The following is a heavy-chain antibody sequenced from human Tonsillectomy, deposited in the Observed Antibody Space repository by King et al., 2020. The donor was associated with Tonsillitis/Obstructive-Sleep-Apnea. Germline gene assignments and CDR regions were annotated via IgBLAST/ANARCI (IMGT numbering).Heavy chain of an antibody. CDR2: IYYSGST. CDR3: ARHTYYYDSSGYYYVYAFDI. V-gene: IGHV4-59*08. Sequence: QLQESGPGLVKPSETLSLTCTVSGGSISSYYWSWIRQPPGKGLEWIGYIYYSGSTNYNPSLKSRVTISVDTSKNQFSLKLSSVTAADTAVYYYARHTYYYDSSGYYYVYAFDIWGQGTMVTVSS. D-gene: IGHD3-22*01. J-gene: IGHJ3*02. CDR1: GGSISSYY.